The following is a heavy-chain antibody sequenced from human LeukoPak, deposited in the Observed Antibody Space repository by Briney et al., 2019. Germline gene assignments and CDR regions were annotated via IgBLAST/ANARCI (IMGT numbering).Heavy chain of an antibody. V-gene: IGHV4-4*07. CDR3: ARPTMIVVADSLDDAFDI. CDR1: GGSISSYY. D-gene: IGHD3-22*01. CDR2: IYTSGST. Sequence: SETLSLTCTVSGGSISSYYWSWIRQPAGKGLEWIGRIYTSGSTNYNPSLKGRVTMSVDTSKNQFSLKLSSVTAADTAVYYCARPTMIVVADSLDDAFDIWGQGTMVTVSS. J-gene: IGHJ3*02.